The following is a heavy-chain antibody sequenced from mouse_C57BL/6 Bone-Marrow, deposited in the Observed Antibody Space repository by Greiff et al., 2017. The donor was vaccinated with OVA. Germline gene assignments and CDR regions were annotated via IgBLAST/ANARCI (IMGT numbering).Heavy chain of an antibody. D-gene: IGHD1-1*01. CDR3: AGNYDGSSSYWYFDV. CDR1: GYTFTSYW. V-gene: IGHV1-50*01. J-gene: IGHJ1*03. CDR2: IDPSDSYT. Sequence: QVQLQQPGAELVKPGASVKLSCKASGYTFTSYWMQWVKQRPGQGLEWIGEIDPSDSYTNYNQKFKGKATLTVDTSSSTAYMQRSSLTSEDSAVYYCAGNYDGSSSYWYFDVWGTGTTVTVSS.